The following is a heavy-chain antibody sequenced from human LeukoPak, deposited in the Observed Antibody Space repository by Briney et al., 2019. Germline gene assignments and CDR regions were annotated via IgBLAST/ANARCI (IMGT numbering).Heavy chain of an antibody. CDR2: ISSSSSTI. CDR1: GFTFSSHS. CDR3: ARGAYYYDD. Sequence: GGSLRLSCAASGFTFSSHSMSWVRQAPGKGLEWVSYISSSSSTIYYADSVKGRFTISRDNAKNSLYLQMNSLRSDDTAVYYCARGAYYYDDWGQGTLVTVSS. V-gene: IGHV3-48*01. J-gene: IGHJ4*02.